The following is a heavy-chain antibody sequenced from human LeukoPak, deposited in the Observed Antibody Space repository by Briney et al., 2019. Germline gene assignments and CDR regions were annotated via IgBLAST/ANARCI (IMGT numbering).Heavy chain of an antibody. CDR1: GFTFSSYA. J-gene: IGHJ4*02. CDR3: AKDTPLTAYTSGWSNNCFDY. D-gene: IGHD6-19*01. Sequence: PGGSLRLSCAASGFTFSSYAMSWVRQAPGKGLEWVSTVSGGAEATYYADSVKGRFAISRDNSRSALYLQMNSLRAEDTAIYYCAKDTPLTAYTSGWSNNCFDYWGQGTLVTVSS. CDR2: VSGGAEAT. V-gene: IGHV3-23*01.